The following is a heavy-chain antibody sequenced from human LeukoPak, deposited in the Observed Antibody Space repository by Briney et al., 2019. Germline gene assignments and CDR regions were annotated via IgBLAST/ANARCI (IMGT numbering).Heavy chain of an antibody. CDR3: ARDNYDYGDYYFDY. V-gene: IGHV3-21*01. J-gene: IGHJ4*02. CDR2: ISSGSRSI. Sequence: PGGSLRLSLAVSGFTLSNYGMNWLRPAPGKGLDLVSFISSGSRSIYYADSVKGRFTISRDNAKNSLYLQMNSLRTEDTAVYYCARDNYDYGDYYFDYWGQGTLVTVSS. CDR1: GFTLSNYG. D-gene: IGHD4-17*01.